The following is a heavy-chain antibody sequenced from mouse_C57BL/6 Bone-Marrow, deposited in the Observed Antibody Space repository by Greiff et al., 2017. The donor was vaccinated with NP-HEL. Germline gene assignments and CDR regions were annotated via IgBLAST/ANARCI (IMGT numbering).Heavy chain of an antibody. Sequence: QVQLQQPGAELVKPGASVKMSCKASGYTFTSYWITWVKQRPGQGLEWIGDIYPGSGSTNYNEKFKSKATLTVDTSSSTAYMQLSSLTSEDSAVYYCANYYGSSYGDYFDYWGQGTTLTVSS. J-gene: IGHJ2*01. V-gene: IGHV1-55*01. CDR1: GYTFTSYW. D-gene: IGHD1-1*01. CDR3: ANYYGSSYGDYFDY. CDR2: IYPGSGST.